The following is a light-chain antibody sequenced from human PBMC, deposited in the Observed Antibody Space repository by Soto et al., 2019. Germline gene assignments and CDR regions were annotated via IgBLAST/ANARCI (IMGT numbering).Light chain of an antibody. CDR2: SAS. Sequence: DIQMTQSPPSLSASVGDRVTITCRASQGIGNSLAWYQQKPGTVPKLLIYSASTLQSGVPSRFSGSGSGTDFTLTISSLQPEVVAAYYCQKYNAVPATVGQGPRLEIK. CDR3: QKYNAVPAT. CDR1: QGIGNS. V-gene: IGKV1-27*01. J-gene: IGKJ5*01.